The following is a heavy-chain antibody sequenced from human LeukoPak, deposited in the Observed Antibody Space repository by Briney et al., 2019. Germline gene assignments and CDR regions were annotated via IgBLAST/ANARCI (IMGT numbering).Heavy chain of an antibody. Sequence: GGSLRLSCVASGFIFSSFSMNWVRQAPGKGLEWVSSISGNSLYTSYADSLKGRFTISRDNANNSLYLQMNSLRAEDTAVYYCATHGDSRGYSSESWGQGTLVTVSS. CDR3: ATHGDSRGYSSES. D-gene: IGHD3-22*01. CDR2: ISGNSLYT. J-gene: IGHJ5*02. V-gene: IGHV3-21*01. CDR1: GFIFSSFS.